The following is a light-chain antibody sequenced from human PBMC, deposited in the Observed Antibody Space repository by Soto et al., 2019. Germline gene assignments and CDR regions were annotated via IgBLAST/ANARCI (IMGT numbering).Light chain of an antibody. CDR3: QQYGSSPT. CDR1: QSVSSY. V-gene: IGKV3-20*01. CDR2: DAS. J-gene: IGKJ4*01. Sequence: EIVLTQSPATLSLSPGERATLSCRASQSVSSYLAWYQQKPGQAPRLLIYDASSRATGIPDRFSGSGSATDFTLTISRLEPEDFAVYYCQQYGSSPTFGGGTKVDIK.